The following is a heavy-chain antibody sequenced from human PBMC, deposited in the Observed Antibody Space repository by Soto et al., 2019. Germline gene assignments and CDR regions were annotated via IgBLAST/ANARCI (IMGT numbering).Heavy chain of an antibody. Sequence: PSETLSLTCAVYGGSFSGYYWSWIRQPPGKGLEWIGEINHSGSTNYNPSLKSRVTISVDTSKNQFSLKLSSVTAADTAVYYCARGDYLSGSYPPTYWGQGTLVTVSS. CDR3: ARGDYLSGSYPPTY. V-gene: IGHV4-34*01. CDR1: GGSFSGYY. J-gene: IGHJ4*02. CDR2: INHSGST. D-gene: IGHD1-26*01.